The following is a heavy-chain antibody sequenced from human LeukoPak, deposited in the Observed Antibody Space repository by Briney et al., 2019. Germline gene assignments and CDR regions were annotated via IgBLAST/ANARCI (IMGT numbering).Heavy chain of an antibody. Sequence: PGGSLRLSCAASGFTFNNYWMSWVRQAPGKGLEWAASIKEDESEKQYVDSVKGRFTISRDSAKNSLYLRMNSLRAEDTAVYYCARVGSPSIGDAFDIWGQGTMVTVSS. CDR2: IKEDESEK. CDR1: GFTFNNYW. V-gene: IGHV3-7*01. D-gene: IGHD3-10*01. CDR3: ARVGSPSIGDAFDI. J-gene: IGHJ3*02.